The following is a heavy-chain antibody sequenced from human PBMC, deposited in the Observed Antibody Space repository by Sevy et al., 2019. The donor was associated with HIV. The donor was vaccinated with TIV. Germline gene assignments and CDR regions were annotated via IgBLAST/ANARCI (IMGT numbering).Heavy chain of an antibody. V-gene: IGHV3-48*01. CDR1: GLTFSSYS. Sequence: QPGGSLRLSCAASGLTFSSYSMNWVRQAPGKGLEWVSYISSGSSTIFYADSVKGRFTISRDNAKNSLYLQMNSLTAEDTAVYYCARDEQTYGDYDYFDYWGHGTLVTVSS. CDR2: ISSGSSTI. CDR3: ARDEQTYGDYDYFDY. D-gene: IGHD4-17*01. J-gene: IGHJ4*01.